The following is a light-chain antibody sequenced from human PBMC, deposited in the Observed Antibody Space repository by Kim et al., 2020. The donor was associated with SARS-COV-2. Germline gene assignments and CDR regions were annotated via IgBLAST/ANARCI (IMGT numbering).Light chain of an antibody. CDR3: FSYIDNYRYV. CDR1: SSDIGGYNS. V-gene: IGLV2-8*01. Sequence: QSALTQPPSASGSPGQSVTIPCTGTSSDIGGYNSVSWYQQRPGTVPKLVLYEGNKRPSGVPDRFSGSTSGNTASLTVSGLQPEDAADYYCFSYIDNYRYVFGTGTKVTVL. J-gene: IGLJ1*01. CDR2: EGN.